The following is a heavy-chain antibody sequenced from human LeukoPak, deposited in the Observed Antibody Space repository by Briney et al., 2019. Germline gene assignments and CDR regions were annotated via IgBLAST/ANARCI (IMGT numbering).Heavy chain of an antibody. CDR1: GFSFVDCA. Sequence: GGSLRLSCAASGFSFVDCAMTWVRQAPGKGPEWVSVVSGYGGDTYYADAVKGRFTASRDNSKNTLYLQMDNLRVEDTAVYYCAKAQGYFDYWGQGAQVAVSS. V-gene: IGHV3-23*01. J-gene: IGHJ4*02. CDR2: VSGYGGDT. CDR3: AKAQGYFDY.